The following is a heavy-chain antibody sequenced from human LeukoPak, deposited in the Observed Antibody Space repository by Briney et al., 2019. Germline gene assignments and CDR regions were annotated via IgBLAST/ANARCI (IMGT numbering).Heavy chain of an antibody. CDR1: GFTFSSYS. Sequence: GGSLRLSCAASGFTFSSYSMNWVRPAPGKGLEWVSYISSSSSTIYYADSVKGRFTISRDNAKNSLYLQMNSLRAEDTAVYYCARVVEQQLSPRDYWGQGTLVTVSS. J-gene: IGHJ4*02. D-gene: IGHD6-13*01. CDR2: ISSSSSTI. CDR3: ARVVEQQLSPRDY. V-gene: IGHV3-48*01.